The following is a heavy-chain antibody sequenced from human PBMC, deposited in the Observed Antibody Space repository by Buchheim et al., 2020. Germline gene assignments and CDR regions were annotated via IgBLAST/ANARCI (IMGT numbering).Heavy chain of an antibody. CDR1: GFTFSSYA. CDR3: ARGDSASWADY. CDR2: ISYDGSNK. D-gene: IGHD2-2*01. V-gene: IGHV3-30-3*01. Sequence: QVHLVESGGGVVQPGRSLRLSCTSSGFTFSSYAMHWVRQAPGKGLECVTVISYDGSNKYFADSVRGRFTISRDNVKNMLYLQMNSLRNEDTAVYYCARGDSASWADYWGQGTL. J-gene: IGHJ4*02.